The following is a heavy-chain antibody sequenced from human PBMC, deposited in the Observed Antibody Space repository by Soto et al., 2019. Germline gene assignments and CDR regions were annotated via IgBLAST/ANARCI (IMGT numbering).Heavy chain of an antibody. Sequence: GGSLRLSCAASGFNFNTYSMNWVRQAPGKGLQWVSFISASGAYKYYADSVRGRFTISRDNAKKSVCLEMNSLTADDTAIYYCAGERSALPGARDAMDVWGQGTTVTVSS. D-gene: IGHD1-26*01. CDR2: ISASGAYK. CDR1: GFNFNTYS. J-gene: IGHJ6*02. V-gene: IGHV3-21*01. CDR3: AGERSALPGARDAMDV.